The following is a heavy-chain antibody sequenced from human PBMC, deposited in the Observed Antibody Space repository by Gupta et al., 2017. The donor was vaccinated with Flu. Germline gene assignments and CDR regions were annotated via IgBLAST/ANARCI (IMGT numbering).Heavy chain of an antibody. CDR3: ARDPRVQYYFDY. CDR1: GFTFSSSG. V-gene: IGHV3-33*01. D-gene: IGHD1-1*01. Sequence: QVQLVESGGGVVQPGRSLRLSCAASGFTFSSSGMHWVRQAPGKGLEWVAVIWYDGSNKYYADSVKGRFTISRDNSKNTLYLQMNSLRAEDTAVYYCARDPRVQYYFDYWGQGTLVTVSS. J-gene: IGHJ4*02. CDR2: IWYDGSNK.